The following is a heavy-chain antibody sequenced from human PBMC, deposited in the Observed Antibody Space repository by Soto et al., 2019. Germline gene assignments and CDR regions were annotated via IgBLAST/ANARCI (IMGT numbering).Heavy chain of an antibody. CDR3: AKDILVVGATTGYYGMDV. Sequence: PGGSLRLSCPASGFTFDDYTMHGVRQAPGKGLEWVSLISWDGGSTYYADSVKGRFTISRDNSKNSLYMQMNSLRTEDTALYYCAKDILVVGATTGYYGMDVWGQGTTVTVSS. J-gene: IGHJ6*02. CDR1: GFTFDDYT. CDR2: ISWDGGST. V-gene: IGHV3-43*01. D-gene: IGHD1-26*01.